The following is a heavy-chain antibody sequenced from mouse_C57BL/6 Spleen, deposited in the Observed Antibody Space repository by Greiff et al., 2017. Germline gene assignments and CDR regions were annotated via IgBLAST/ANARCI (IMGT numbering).Heavy chain of an antibody. Sequence: QVQLKESGAELVRPGASVTLSCKASGYTFTDYEMHWVKQTPVHGLEWIGAIDPETGGTAYNQKFKGKAILTADKSSSTAYMELRSLTSEDSAVYYCTRGGVTTLDYWGQGTTLTVSS. CDR3: TRGGVTTLDY. J-gene: IGHJ2*01. CDR1: GYTFTDYE. V-gene: IGHV1-15*01. D-gene: IGHD2-2*01. CDR2: IDPETGGT.